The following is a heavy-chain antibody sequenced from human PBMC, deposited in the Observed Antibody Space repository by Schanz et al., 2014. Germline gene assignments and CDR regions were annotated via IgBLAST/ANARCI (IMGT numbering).Heavy chain of an antibody. CDR1: GYSFTEYF. Sequence: QVQLVQSGPAVKKPGASMKVSCLASGYSFTEYFLHWVRQAPGQGLEWMGWINPNSGETNYEQKINGRVTLTSDTSISNGFMELSGLTSDDTATYFCARARYTGYDCSGYWGQGTLLIVSS. D-gene: IGHD5-12*01. J-gene: IGHJ4*02. CDR2: INPNSGET. V-gene: IGHV1-2*02. CDR3: ARARYTGYDCSGY.